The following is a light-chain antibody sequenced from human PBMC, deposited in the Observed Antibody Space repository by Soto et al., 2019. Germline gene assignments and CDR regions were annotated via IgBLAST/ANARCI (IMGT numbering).Light chain of an antibody. J-gene: IGKJ1*01. CDR1: QNINSW. V-gene: IGKV1-5*01. CDR2: DAS. CDR3: QQYDTYWT. Sequence: DIQMTQSPSTVSASVGERVTITCRASQNINSWLAWYQQKPGSAPKDLIYDASSLESGVPSRFSGSRSETEFTLTISSLQPDDFATYYCQQYDTYWTFGQGTKVDIK.